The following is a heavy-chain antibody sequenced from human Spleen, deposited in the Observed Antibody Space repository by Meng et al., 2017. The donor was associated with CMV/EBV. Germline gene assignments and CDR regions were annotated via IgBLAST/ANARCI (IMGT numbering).Heavy chain of an antibody. D-gene: IGHD3-16*02. CDR1: GFTFSDFY. CDR2: ISNSGATI. V-gene: IGHV3-11*04. CDR3: ARALRGSSYRLLGSPVAH. Sequence: GESLKISCAASGFTFSDFYMTWIRQAPGKGLEWVSCISNSGATIYYAGSVKGRFTISRDNARNSVYLQMNRLRAEDTAVYYCARALRGSSYRLLGSPVAHWGQGILVTVSS. J-gene: IGHJ5*02.